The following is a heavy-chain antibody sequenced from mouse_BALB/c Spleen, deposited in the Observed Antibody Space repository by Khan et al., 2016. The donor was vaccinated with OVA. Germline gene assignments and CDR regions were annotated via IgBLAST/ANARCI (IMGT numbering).Heavy chain of an antibody. V-gene: IGHV14-3*02. Sequence: EVQLLESGAELVKPGASVKLSCTGSGFNIKDTYMHWVKQRPEQSLEWIGRIDPANGDTKYGPKFQDKATLTADTSSNTVYLQLSSLTSEDTAVYYCDTLIGNPVAYWGQGTLVSVS. CDR3: DTLIGNPVAY. CDR2: IDPANGDT. CDR1: GFNIKDTY. J-gene: IGHJ3*01. D-gene: IGHD2-1*01.